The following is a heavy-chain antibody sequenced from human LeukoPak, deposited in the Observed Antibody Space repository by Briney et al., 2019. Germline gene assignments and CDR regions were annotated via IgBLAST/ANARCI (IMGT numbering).Heavy chain of an antibody. D-gene: IGHD3-22*01. CDR3: AKPNYYDSRGFLFDN. CDR1: GFTFSDYA. Sequence: TGGSLRLSCAASGFTFSDYALSWVRQAPGKGLEWVSGFYGSGGSTYYADSVKGRFTISRDNSKNTLYLQMNSLRAEDAAVYYCAKPNYYDSRGFLFDNWGQGTLVTVSS. J-gene: IGHJ4*02. CDR2: FYGSGGST. V-gene: IGHV3-23*01.